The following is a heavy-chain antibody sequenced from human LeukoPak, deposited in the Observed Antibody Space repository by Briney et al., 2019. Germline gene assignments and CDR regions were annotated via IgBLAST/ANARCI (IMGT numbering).Heavy chain of an antibody. CDR1: GFTFSSYE. Sequence: HPGGSLRLSCAASGFTFSSYEMNWVRQAPGKGLEWVSYISTTGSSIYYADSVKGRFTISRDNVKNLLYLQMNSLRAEDTAVYYCARVQWGIAVALDYWGQGTLATVSS. CDR2: ISTTGSSI. J-gene: IGHJ4*02. CDR3: ARVQWGIAVALDY. D-gene: IGHD6-19*01. V-gene: IGHV3-48*03.